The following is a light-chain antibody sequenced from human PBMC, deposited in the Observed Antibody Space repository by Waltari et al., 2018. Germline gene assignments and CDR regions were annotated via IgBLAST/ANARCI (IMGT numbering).Light chain of an antibody. CDR3: MQGLQTPPT. CDR1: QRLLHSNGYTY. Sequence: DIVMTQSPLSLAVTPGESASISCRSSQRLLHSNGYTYLDWYLQTPGQSTQLLIYLGYKRGCGVPDRCSVSEAGTDFTLKISKLEAEDGGIYYCMQGLQTPPTFGQGTKVEIK. V-gene: IGKV2-28*01. CDR2: LGY. J-gene: IGKJ1*01.